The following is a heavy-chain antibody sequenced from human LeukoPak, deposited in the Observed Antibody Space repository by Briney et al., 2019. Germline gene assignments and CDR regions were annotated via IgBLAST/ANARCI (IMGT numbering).Heavy chain of an antibody. Sequence: GGSLRLSCAASGFTFSSYWMSWVRQAPGKGLEWVGNIKQDGSEKYYVDSVKGRFTISRDNAKNSLYLQMNSLRAEDTAVYYCARKLGIAAAGTGDYWSQGTLVTVSS. CDR2: IKQDGSEK. D-gene: IGHD6-13*01. CDR3: ARKLGIAAAGTGDY. J-gene: IGHJ4*02. CDR1: GFTFSSYW. V-gene: IGHV3-7*04.